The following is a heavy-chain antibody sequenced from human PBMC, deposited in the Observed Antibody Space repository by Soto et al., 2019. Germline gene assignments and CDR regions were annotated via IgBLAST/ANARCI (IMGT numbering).Heavy chain of an antibody. Sequence: ASVKVSCKASGYTFSDSYLHWVRQAPGQGLEWMAYINPISGGTTYAQKFQGRVTVTRDTSTNTAYMDLRRLTSDDTAIYYRVRNGEKWSDGFDSWGQGTLVTV. CDR2: INPISGGT. V-gene: IGHV1-2*02. D-gene: IGHD1-26*01. J-gene: IGHJ4*02. CDR1: GYTFSDSY. CDR3: VRNGEKWSDGFDS.